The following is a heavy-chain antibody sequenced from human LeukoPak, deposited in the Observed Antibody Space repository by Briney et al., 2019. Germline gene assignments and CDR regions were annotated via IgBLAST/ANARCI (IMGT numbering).Heavy chain of an antibody. D-gene: IGHD5-12*01. CDR3: ARGDIVATMLFDY. J-gene: IGHJ4*02. CDR2: INHSGST. CDR1: GGSFSGYY. V-gene: IGHV4-34*01. Sequence: SETLSLTCAVYGGSFSGYYWSWIRQPPGKGLEWIGGINHSGSTNYNPSLKSRVTISVDTSKNQFSLKLSSVTAADTAVYYCARGDIVATMLFDYWGQGTLVTVSS.